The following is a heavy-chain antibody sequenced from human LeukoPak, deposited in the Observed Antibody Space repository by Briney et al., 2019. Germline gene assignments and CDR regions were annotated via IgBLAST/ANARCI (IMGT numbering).Heavy chain of an antibody. CDR3: ARVVVYYFDY. D-gene: IGHD2-15*01. V-gene: IGHV4-59*01. CDR2: IYYSGST. Sequence: SETLSLTCTVSGGSISSYYWSWIRQPPGKGLEWIGYIYYSGSTNYNPSFKSRVTISVDTSKNQSSLKLSSVTAADTAVYYCARVVVYYFDYWGQGTLVTVSS. CDR1: GGSISSYY. J-gene: IGHJ4*02.